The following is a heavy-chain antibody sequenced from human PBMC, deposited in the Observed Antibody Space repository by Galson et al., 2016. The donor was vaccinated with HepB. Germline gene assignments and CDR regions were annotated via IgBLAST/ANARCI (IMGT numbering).Heavy chain of an antibody. J-gene: IGHJ4*02. D-gene: IGHD5-18*01. CDR1: GYSFTSYS. V-gene: IGHV5-51*01. Sequence: QSGAEVKKPGESLKISCKGSGYSFTSYSIGWVRQVPGKGLQWMGILYAGDSDITYSPSFQGQVTISADKSINTTYLQWSSLKASDSAMYYCTRLEGFSYGAGLLYFFDYWGQGTLVTVSS. CDR2: LYAGDSDI. CDR3: TRLEGFSYGAGLLYFFDY.